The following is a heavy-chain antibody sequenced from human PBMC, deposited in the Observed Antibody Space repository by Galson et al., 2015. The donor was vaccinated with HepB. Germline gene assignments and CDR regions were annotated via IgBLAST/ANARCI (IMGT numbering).Heavy chain of an antibody. Sequence: SLRLSCAASGFTFRSHWMHWVRQAPGKGLVWVSRINRDGSSTNYADSVKDRFTISRDNAKNTLYLQMSSLRAEDTAVYYCGRGIEVVPDASGMDVWGQGTTVTVSS. CDR2: INRDGSST. CDR1: GFTFRSHW. J-gene: IGHJ6*02. V-gene: IGHV3-74*01. CDR3: GRGIEVVPDASGMDV. D-gene: IGHD2-2*01.